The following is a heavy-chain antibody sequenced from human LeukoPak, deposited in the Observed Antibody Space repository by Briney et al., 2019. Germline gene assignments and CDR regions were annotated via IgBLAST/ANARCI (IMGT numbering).Heavy chain of an antibody. CDR3: ARGHPVAGIYYYYYMDV. J-gene: IGHJ6*03. Sequence: SETLSLTCTVSGYSISSGYYWGWVRQPPGKGLEWIGSIYHSGSTYYNPSLKSRVTISVDTSKNQFSLKLSSVTAADTAVYYCARGHPVAGIYYYYYMDVWGKGTTVTVSS. D-gene: IGHD6-19*01. CDR2: IYHSGST. V-gene: IGHV4-38-2*02. CDR1: GYSISSGYY.